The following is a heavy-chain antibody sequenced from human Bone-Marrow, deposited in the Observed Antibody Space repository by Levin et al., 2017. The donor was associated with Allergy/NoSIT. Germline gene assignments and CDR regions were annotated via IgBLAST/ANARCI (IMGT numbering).Heavy chain of an antibody. CDR2: IIPILGIA. D-gene: IGHD6-19*01. CDR3: ARGYSSGWYVY. CDR1: GGTFSSYA. Sequence: GGSLRLSCKASGGTFSSYAISWVRQAPGQGLEWMGRIIPILGIANYAQKFQGRVTITADKSTSTAYMELSSLRSEDTAVYYCARGYSSGWYVYWGQGTLVTVSS. J-gene: IGHJ4*02. V-gene: IGHV1-69*04.